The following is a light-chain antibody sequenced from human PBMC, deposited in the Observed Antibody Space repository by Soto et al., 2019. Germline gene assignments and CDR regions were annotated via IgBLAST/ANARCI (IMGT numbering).Light chain of an antibody. CDR1: QGINNY. J-gene: IGKJ4*01. Sequence: IQLTQSPSSLSASVGDRVTITCRASQGINNYLGWYQQKPGKAPKLLIYAASTLLSGVPLRLSGSGSGTDFTLTISSLQPEDFATYYRQQLDSYPLTFGGGTKVEIK. CDR3: QQLDSYPLT. CDR2: AAS. V-gene: IGKV1-9*01.